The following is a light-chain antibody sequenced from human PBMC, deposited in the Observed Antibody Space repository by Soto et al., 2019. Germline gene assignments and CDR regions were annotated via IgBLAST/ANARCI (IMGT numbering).Light chain of an antibody. J-gene: IGKJ4*01. Sequence: DIQMTQSPSSVSASVGDRVTITCRASQRISSWLGWYQQKRGKAPKLLIYTASSLQSGVPSRFSGSGSGTDFTLPISSLQPEDFASYSCQQTATFPLALGGGTKVEIK. CDR1: QRISSW. CDR2: TAS. V-gene: IGKV1-12*01. CDR3: QQTATFPLA.